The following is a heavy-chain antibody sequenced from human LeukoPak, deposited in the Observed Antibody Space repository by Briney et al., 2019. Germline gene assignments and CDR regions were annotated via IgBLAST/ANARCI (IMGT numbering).Heavy chain of an antibody. CDR2: VNPNSGNT. CDR3: ARGLKYGTNYYMDV. CDR1: GNTFTSDD. D-gene: IGHD1-26*01. J-gene: IGHJ6*03. V-gene: IGHV1-8*01. Sequence: ASVKVSCKASGNTFTSDDINWVRQATGQGLEWLGWVNPNSGNTGYAQTFQGRVTMTRNTSISTAYMELSSLRSEDTAVYYCARGLKYGTNYYMDVWGKGTTVTVSS.